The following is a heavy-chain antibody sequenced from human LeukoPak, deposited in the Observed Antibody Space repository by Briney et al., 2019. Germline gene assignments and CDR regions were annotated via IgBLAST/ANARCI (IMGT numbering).Heavy chain of an antibody. CDR2: IYYSGST. D-gene: IGHD3-10*01. CDR1: GGSISSSSYY. V-gene: IGHV4-39*07. J-gene: IGHJ4*02. Sequence: SETLSLTCTVSGGSISSSSYYWGWIRQPPGKGLEWIGSIYYSGSTYYNPSLKSRVTISVDTSKNQFSLKLSSVTAADTAVYYCARVGTMVRGKYYFDYWGQGTLVTVSS. CDR3: ARVGTMVRGKYYFDY.